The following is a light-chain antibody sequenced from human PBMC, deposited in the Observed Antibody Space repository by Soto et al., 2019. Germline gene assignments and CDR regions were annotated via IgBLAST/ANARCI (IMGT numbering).Light chain of an antibody. V-gene: IGKV3-20*01. CDR1: QSVSSNY. CDR2: GIS. CDR3: EHYGSSPRT. J-gene: IGKJ1*01. Sequence: EVVLTQSPGTLSLSPGEGATLSCRASQSVSSNYFAWYQQKAGQAPRLLIYGISTRATGIPDRFSGSGSGTDFTLTISRLEPEDFALYYCEHYGSSPRTFGQGTRVEIK.